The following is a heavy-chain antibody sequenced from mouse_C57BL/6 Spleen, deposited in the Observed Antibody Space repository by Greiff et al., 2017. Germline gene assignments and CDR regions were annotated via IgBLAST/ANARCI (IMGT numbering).Heavy chain of an antibody. CDR3: ARDKATVVSGAMDY. V-gene: IGHV5-4*01. Sequence: EVHLVESGGGLVKPGGSLKLSCAASGFTFSSYAMSWVRQTPEKRLEWVATISDGGSYTYYPDNVKGRFTISRDNAKNNLYLQMSHLKSEDTAMYYCARDKATVVSGAMDYWGQGTSVTVSS. CDR2: ISDGGSYT. J-gene: IGHJ4*01. CDR1: GFTFSSYA. D-gene: IGHD1-1*01.